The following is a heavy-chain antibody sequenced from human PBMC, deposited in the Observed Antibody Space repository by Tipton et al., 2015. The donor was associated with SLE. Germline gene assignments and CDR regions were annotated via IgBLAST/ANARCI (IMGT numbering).Heavy chain of an antibody. J-gene: IGHJ3*02. D-gene: IGHD5-18*01. V-gene: IGHV4-4*02. CDR1: GISVSSDNW. CDR3: ARGPDSGGYPYDAFDI. Sequence: TLSLTCAVSGISVSSDNWWSWVRQSPGKGLEWIGEVFHSGTTYYNPSLKTRLTILIDKSNNRFSLKLTSVTAADTAVYYCARGPDSGGYPYDAFDIWGQGTTVPVSS. CDR2: VFHSGTT.